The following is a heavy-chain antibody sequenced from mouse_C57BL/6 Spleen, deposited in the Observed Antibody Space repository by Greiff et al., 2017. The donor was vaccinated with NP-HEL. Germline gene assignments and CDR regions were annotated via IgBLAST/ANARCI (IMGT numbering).Heavy chain of an antibody. CDR2: INPNNGGT. V-gene: IGHV1-26*01. CDR3: ARDYDGRDY. CDR1: GYTFTDYY. Sequence: EVQLQQSGPELVKPGASVKISCKASGYTFTDYYMNWVKQSHGKSLEWIGDINPNNGGTSYNQKFKGKATLTVDKSSSTAYMELRSLTSEDSAVYYCARDYDGRDYWGQGTTLTVSS. D-gene: IGHD1-1*01. J-gene: IGHJ2*01.